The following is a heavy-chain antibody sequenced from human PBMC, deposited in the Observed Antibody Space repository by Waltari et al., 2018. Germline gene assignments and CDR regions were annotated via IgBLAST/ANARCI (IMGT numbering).Heavy chain of an antibody. CDR2: ISDSGVIT. Sequence: EVHLLESGGGLAQPGGSLRLSCAASGFNFISYAMSWVRQAPGKGLEWVSGISDSGVITKYADAGKGRFTVSRDNSKNVVFLQLNSLRAEDTAIYYCARHLYSIDYLELGNWGQGTLVTVSS. J-gene: IGHJ4*02. D-gene: IGHD3-22*01. V-gene: IGHV3-23*01. CDR1: GFNFISYA. CDR3: ARHLYSIDYLELGN.